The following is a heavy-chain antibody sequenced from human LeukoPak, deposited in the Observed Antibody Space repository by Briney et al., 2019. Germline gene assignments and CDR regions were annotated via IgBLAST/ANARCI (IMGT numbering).Heavy chain of an antibody. V-gene: IGHV4-59*01. CDR2: IYYSGST. D-gene: IGHD1-26*01. Sequence: SEALSLTCTVSGGSISSYYWSWIRQPPGKGLEWIGYIYYSGSTNYNPSLKSRVTISVDTSKNQLSLKLSSVTAADTAVYYCARYIVGATTGYYYYYYMDVWGKGTTVTVSS. CDR3: ARYIVGATTGYYYYYYMDV. CDR1: GGSISSYY. J-gene: IGHJ6*03.